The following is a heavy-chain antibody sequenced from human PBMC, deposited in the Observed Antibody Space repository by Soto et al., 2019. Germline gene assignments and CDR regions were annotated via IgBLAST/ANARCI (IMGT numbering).Heavy chain of an antibody. D-gene: IGHD3-22*01. V-gene: IGHV3-21*01. CDR2: VTSSPSSM. CDR3: AREADFASSGYVLDY. Sequence: GSLRLSCAASGFTFSGFSMNWVRQAPGKGLEWVSSVTSSPSSMFYADSVKGRFTISRDDAKDSLFLQMNSLRADDTAVYYCAREADFASSGYVLDYWGLGTLVTFSS. CDR1: GFTFSGFS. J-gene: IGHJ4*02.